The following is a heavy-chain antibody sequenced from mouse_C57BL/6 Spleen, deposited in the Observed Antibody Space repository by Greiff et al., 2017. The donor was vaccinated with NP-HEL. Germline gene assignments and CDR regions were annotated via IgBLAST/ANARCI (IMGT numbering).Heavy chain of an antibody. D-gene: IGHD1-1*01. CDR2: INPCDGGT. Sequence: QVQLQQPGTELVKPGASVKLSCKASGYTFTSYWMHWVKQRPVQGLEWIGNINPCDGGTNYNEKFKNKATLTVDKSSSTAYMQLSILPTEQSAEYYCALYGGEEEYYFDYWGQGTTLTVSS. V-gene: IGHV1-53*01. CDR3: ALYGGEEEYYFDY. CDR1: GYTFTSYW. J-gene: IGHJ2*01.